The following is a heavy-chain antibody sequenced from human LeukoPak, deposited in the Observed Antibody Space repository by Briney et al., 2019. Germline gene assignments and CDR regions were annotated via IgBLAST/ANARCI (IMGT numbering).Heavy chain of an antibody. CDR1: GGSFSGYY. D-gene: IGHD3-22*01. Sequence: PSGTLSLTCAVYGGSFSGYYWSWIRQPPGKGLEWIGEINHSGSTNYNPSLKSRATISVDTSKNQFSLKLSSVTAADTAVYYCARAKRASGYFDYWGQGTLVTVSS. CDR3: ARAKRASGYFDY. J-gene: IGHJ4*02. CDR2: INHSGST. V-gene: IGHV4-34*01.